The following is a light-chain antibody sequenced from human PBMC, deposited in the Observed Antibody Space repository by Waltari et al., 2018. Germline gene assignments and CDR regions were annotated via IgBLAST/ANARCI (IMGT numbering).Light chain of an antibody. CDR2: DDK. CDR1: YIGSKS. Sequence: SYVLTQAPSASVAPGQTARITCEGNYIGSKSVHWYQQRPGQAPVLVVYDDKDRPSGIPDRFSGSNSGNTATLTISRVEAGDEGDYFCQVWDRDSDHYVFASGTKVTVL. CDR3: QVWDRDSDHYV. V-gene: IGLV3-21*02. J-gene: IGLJ1*01.